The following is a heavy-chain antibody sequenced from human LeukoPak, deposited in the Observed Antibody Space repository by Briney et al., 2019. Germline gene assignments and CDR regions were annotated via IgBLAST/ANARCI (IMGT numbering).Heavy chain of an antibody. V-gene: IGHV3-48*04. CDR3: ARGSGSSWYFYFDY. D-gene: IGHD6-13*01. J-gene: IGHJ4*02. CDR1: GFTVSSNH. Sequence: GGSLRLSCEASGFTVSSNHMTWVRQAPGKGLEWVSYISSSGSTIYYADSVKGRFTISRGNAKNSLYLQMNSLRAEDTAVYYCARGSGSSWYFYFDYWGQGTLVTVSS. CDR2: ISSSGSTI.